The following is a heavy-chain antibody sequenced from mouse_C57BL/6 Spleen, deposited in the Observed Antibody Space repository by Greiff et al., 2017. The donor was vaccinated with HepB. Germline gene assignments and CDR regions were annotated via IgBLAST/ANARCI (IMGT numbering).Heavy chain of an antibody. D-gene: IGHD2-1*01. CDR3: ARGGYGNHGDY. Sequence: QVQLKQPGAELARPGASVKLSCKASGYTFTSYGISWVKQRTGQGLEWIGEIYPRSGNTYYNEKFKGKATLTADNSSSTAYMELRSLTSVDAAVYFCARGGYGNHGDYWGQGTLVTVSA. V-gene: IGHV1-81*01. CDR1: GYTFTSYG. CDR2: IYPRSGNT. J-gene: IGHJ3*01.